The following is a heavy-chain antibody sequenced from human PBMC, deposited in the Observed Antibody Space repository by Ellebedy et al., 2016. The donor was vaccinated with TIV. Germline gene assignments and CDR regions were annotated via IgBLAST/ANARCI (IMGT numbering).Heavy chain of an antibody. D-gene: IGHD5-12*01. Sequence: GGSLRLXCAASGFTFSSYAMSWVRQAPGKGLEWVSAISGSGGSTYYADSVKGRFTISRDNSKNTLYLQMNSLRAEDTALYYCAKAQMSGYGVGDYFDYWGQGTLVTVSS. V-gene: IGHV3-23*01. CDR3: AKAQMSGYGVGDYFDY. CDR1: GFTFSSYA. CDR2: ISGSGGST. J-gene: IGHJ4*02.